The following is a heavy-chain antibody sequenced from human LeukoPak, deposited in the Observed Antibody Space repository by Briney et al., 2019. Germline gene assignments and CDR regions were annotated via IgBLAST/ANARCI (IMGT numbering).Heavy chain of an antibody. CDR3: AKKAQYNGNYPLDY. CDR2: TSDRGDYT. D-gene: IGHD1-26*01. V-gene: IGHV3-23*01. J-gene: IGHJ4*02. Sequence: GGSLRLSCAASGFTFTSYSMSWVRQAPGRGLEWVSGTSDRGDYTYYEDSVKGRFTISRDNSKNTLYLQMNSLRAEDTALYFCAKKAQYNGNYPLDYWGQGTLVTVSS. CDR1: GFTFTSYS.